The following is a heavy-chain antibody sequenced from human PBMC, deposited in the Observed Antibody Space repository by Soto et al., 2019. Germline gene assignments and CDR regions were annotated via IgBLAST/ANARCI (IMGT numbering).Heavy chain of an antibody. CDR2: IYWHDDK. D-gene: IGHD3-16*01. CDR1: GFSLSTTGVG. Sequence: CVPTLFNTTQTLTLTCTFSGFSLSTTGVGVSWIRQPQGKAREWLALIYWHDDKRYSRSLKSRLTTTKDTSKHQVVLTMTNMDPVDTATYYCAHRGGATVGLYYFDYWGQGSLVSVSS. CDR3: AHRGGATVGLYYFDY. V-gene: IGHV2-5*01. J-gene: IGHJ4*02.